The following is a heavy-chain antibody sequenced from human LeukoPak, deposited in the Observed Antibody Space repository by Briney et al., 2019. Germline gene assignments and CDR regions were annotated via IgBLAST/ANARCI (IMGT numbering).Heavy chain of an antibody. CDR3: VRGKYSSGPDSFEY. J-gene: IGHJ4*02. V-gene: IGHV3-21*06. CDR2: ISGSSTNI. Sequence: GGSLRLSCAASGFTFSSYSMNWVRQAPGKGLEWVSYISGSSTNIYYADSVKGRFTISRDKAKNSLYLQMYSLSADDTAVYYCVRGKYSSGPDSFEYWGQGTLVTVSS. D-gene: IGHD6-19*01. CDR1: GFTFSSYS.